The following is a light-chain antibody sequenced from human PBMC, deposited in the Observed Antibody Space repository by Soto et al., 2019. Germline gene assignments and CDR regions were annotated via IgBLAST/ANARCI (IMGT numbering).Light chain of an antibody. CDR1: QSVSSY. Sequence: EIVLTQSPATLSLSPGERATLSCRASQSVSSYLDWYQQKSGQAPRLLIYDASNRATGIPARFSGSGSGTDFTLTISSLEPEDFAVYYCQQRSNWPPRYTFGQVTKLEIK. CDR3: QQRSNWPPRYT. CDR2: DAS. J-gene: IGKJ2*01. V-gene: IGKV3-11*01.